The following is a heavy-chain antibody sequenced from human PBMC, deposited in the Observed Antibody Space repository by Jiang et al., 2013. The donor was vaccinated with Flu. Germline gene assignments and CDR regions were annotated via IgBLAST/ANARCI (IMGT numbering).Heavy chain of an antibody. CDR2: LVVVVVA. CDR3: AKGGNFDY. Sequence: GFTFSSYAMSWSARLQGRGWSGSQLLVVVVVAHTTQNSREGPGSPISRDNSKNTLYLQMNSLRAEDTAVYYCAKGGNFDYWGQGTLVTVSS. J-gene: IGHJ4*02. V-gene: IGHV3-23*01. CDR1: GFTFSSYA.